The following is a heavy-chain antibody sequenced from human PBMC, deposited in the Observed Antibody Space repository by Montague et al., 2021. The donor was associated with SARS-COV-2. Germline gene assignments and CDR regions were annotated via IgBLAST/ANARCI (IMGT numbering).Heavy chain of an antibody. V-gene: IGHV3-74*01. D-gene: IGHD3-10*01. J-gene: IGHJ6*02. CDR2: INSDGSST. Sequence: SLRLSCAASGFTFSRYWMHWVRQAPGKGLVWVSRINSDGSSTSYADSVKGRFTISRDNAKNTLYLQMNSLRAEDTAVYYCARDTYGSGSYLFYYYYGMDVWGQGTTVTVS. CDR1: GFTFSRYW. CDR3: ARDTYGSGSYLFYYYYGMDV.